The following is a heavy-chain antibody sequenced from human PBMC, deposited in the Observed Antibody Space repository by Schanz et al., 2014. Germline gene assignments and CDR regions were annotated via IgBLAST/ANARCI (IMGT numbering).Heavy chain of an antibody. J-gene: IGHJ5*02. CDR2: ISYDGGNK. D-gene: IGHD3-10*01. CDR3: AKDQLANYRGSGYNWFDP. V-gene: IGHV3-30*04. CDR1: GFTFSDYA. Sequence: QVQLVESGGGVVQPGRSLRLSCAASGFTFSDYALHWVRQAPGKGLEWVALISYDGGNKYYADSVKGRFTISRDNSKNTLYLQMNSLRAEDTAVYYCAKDQLANYRGSGYNWFDPWGQGTLVTVSS.